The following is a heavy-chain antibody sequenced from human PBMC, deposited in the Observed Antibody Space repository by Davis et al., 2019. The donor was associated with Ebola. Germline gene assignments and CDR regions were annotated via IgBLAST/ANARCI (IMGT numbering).Heavy chain of an antibody. CDR3: ARNLGDIVVVPAAMGY. J-gene: IGHJ4*02. D-gene: IGHD2-2*01. Sequence: AASVKVSCKASGYTFTSYAMHWVRQAPGHRLDWMGWINAGNGNTNYSQKFQGRVTITRDTSASTAYMELSSLRSEDTAVYYCARNLGDIVVVPAAMGYWGQGTLVTVSS. CDR1: GYTFTSYA. CDR2: INAGNGNT. V-gene: IGHV1-3*01.